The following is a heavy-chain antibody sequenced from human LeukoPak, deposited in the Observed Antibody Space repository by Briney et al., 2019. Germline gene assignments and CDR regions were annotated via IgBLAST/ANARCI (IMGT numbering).Heavy chain of an antibody. CDR2: IHPGDSAT. J-gene: IGHJ4*02. CDR3: ARASSGWLPYYFAY. CDR1: GSSFTNYW. Sequence: GESLKISCQGSGSSFTNYWIGWVRQLPGKGLVWMGIIHPGDSATRYSPSFQPQVTISADKSISTAYLQWSSLKASDTAMYYFARASSGWLPYYFAYSGQGTLVTVSS. D-gene: IGHD6-19*01. V-gene: IGHV5-51*01.